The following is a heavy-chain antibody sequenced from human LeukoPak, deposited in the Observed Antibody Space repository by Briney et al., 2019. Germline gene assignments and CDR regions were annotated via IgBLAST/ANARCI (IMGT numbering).Heavy chain of an antibody. D-gene: IGHD1-1*01. CDR2: ISGDXXXX. Sequence: PGGXLRLSCAASGFTFXXXAXXWVRQAPXXXXXXXXXISGDXXXXYYADSXXXXXXXXRDNSKNSLYLQXNSLRTEXTALYYCAKIRKAGTTDYFDYWGQGTLVTVSS. CDR1: GFTFXXXA. CDR3: AKIRKAGTTDYFDY. V-gene: IGHV3-43*02. J-gene: IGHJ4*02.